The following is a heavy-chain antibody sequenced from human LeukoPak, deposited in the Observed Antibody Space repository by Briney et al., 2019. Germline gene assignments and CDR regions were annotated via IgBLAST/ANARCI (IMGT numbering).Heavy chain of an antibody. V-gene: IGHV3-48*03. CDR3: ARDPRGYSSGSDDF. J-gene: IGHJ4*02. Sequence: GGSLRLSCAASGFTFSSYEMNWVRQAPKKGLEWVSYISNSGSNIYYADSVKGRFTISRDNAKNSLYLQMNSLRADDTAVYYCARDPRGYSSGSDDFWGQGTLVTVSS. CDR2: ISNSGSNI. D-gene: IGHD5-18*01. CDR1: GFTFSSYE.